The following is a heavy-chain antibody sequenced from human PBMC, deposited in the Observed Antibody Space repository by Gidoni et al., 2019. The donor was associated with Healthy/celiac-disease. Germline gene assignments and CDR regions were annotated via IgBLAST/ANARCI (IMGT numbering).Heavy chain of an antibody. CDR2: ISGSGGST. V-gene: IGHV3-23*04. J-gene: IGHJ4*02. D-gene: IGHD3-9*01. Sequence: EVQLVESGGGLVQPGGSLRLSCAASGFTFSSYAMGWVRQAPGKGLEWVSAISGSGGSTYYADSVKGRFTISRDNSKNTLYLQMNSLRAEDTAVYYCAKPEGELRYFDWLLVYWGQGTLVTVSS. CDR1: GFTFSSYA. CDR3: AKPEGELRYFDWLLVY.